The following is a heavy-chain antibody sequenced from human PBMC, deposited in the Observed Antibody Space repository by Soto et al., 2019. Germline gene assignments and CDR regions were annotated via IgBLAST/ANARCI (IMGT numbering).Heavy chain of an antibody. V-gene: IGHV3-23*01. CDR1: GFTFSSYA. Sequence: GGSLRFSCAASGFTFSSYAMSWVRQAPGKGLEWVSAISGSGGSTYYADSVKGRFTISRDNSKNTLYLQMNSLRAEDTAVYYCAKDVLRFLEWLLHFDYWGQGTLVTVSS. CDR3: AKDVLRFLEWLLHFDY. J-gene: IGHJ4*02. D-gene: IGHD3-3*01. CDR2: ISGSGGST.